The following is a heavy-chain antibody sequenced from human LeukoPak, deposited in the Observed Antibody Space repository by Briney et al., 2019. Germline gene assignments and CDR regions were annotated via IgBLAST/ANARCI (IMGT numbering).Heavy chain of an antibody. CDR2: ISGSGDIT. CDR1: GFTFSSYA. V-gene: IGHV3-23*01. J-gene: IGHJ1*01. D-gene: IGHD3-22*01. Sequence: GGSLRLSCAASGFTFSSYAMTWVRQAPGRGLEWVSSISGSGDITYYADSVKGRFTISRDNAKNSLYLQMNSLRAEDTAVYYCATPNYYDSSGYPKYFQHWGQGTLVTVSS. CDR3: ATPNYYDSSGYPKYFQH.